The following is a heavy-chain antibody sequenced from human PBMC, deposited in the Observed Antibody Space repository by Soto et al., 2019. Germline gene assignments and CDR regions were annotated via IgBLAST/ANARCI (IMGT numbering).Heavy chain of an antibody. J-gene: IGHJ3*02. V-gene: IGHV1-69-2*01. CDR3: ATDPLGYCSITSGSRIGLAFDI. D-gene: IGHD2-2*01. Sequence: EVQLVQSGAEVKKPGATVKISCKVSGYTFTDYYMHWVQQAPGKGLEWMGLVDPEDGETIYAEKFQGRVTITADTVIDKAYMELSSVSAEDTAVYYCATDPLGYCSITSGSRIGLAFDIWGQGTMVTVSS. CDR2: VDPEDGET. CDR1: GYTFTDYY.